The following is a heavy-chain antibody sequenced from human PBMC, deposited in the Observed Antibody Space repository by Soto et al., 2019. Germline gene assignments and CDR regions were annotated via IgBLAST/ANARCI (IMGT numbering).Heavy chain of an antibody. Sequence: PGGSLRLSCAASGFTFSSYWMSWVRQAPGKGLEWVANIKQDGSEKYYVDSVKGRFTISRDNAKNSLYLQMNSLRAEDTAVYYCARVIRTSGRYCWFGPWGQGTLVTVSS. D-gene: IGHD1-26*01. J-gene: IGHJ5*02. CDR3: ARVIRTSGRYCWFGP. V-gene: IGHV3-7*01. CDR1: GFTFSSYW. CDR2: IKQDGSEK.